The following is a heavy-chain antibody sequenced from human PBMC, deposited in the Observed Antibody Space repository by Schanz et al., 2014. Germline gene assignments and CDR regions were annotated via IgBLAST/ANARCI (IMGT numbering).Heavy chain of an antibody. D-gene: IGHD3-10*01. CDR1: GFTFRDYY. Sequence: QLVGSGGGLIQPGGSLRLSCAASGFTFRDYYMSWIRQAPGKGLEWVSDISSGSSYANYADSVKGRFTISRDNAKNSMYLHMKSLRGEDTAVYYCARDNYYGSGSCAYWGQGTLVTVSS. CDR2: ISSGSSYA. J-gene: IGHJ4*02. CDR3: ARDNYYGSGSCAY. V-gene: IGHV3-11*06.